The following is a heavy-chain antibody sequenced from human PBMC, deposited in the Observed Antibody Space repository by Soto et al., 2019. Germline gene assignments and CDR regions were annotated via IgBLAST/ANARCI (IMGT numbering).Heavy chain of an antibody. Sequence: QVQLVQSGGGLVRPGGSLRLSCTASGFIFSNYHMTWIRQAPGKVLEWVSYVSGRASTIYDADSVKSRFTIARDNAKSSLYLQMATLRADDTAVYYCVAIDWYIVWGQGTVVTVSS. CDR2: VSGRASTI. CDR1: GFIFSNYH. D-gene: IGHD3-9*01. CDR3: VAIDWYIV. J-gene: IGHJ1*01. V-gene: IGHV3-11*01.